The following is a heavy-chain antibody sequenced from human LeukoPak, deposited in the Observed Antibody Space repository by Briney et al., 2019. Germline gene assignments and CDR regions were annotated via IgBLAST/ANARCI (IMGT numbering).Heavy chain of an antibody. D-gene: IGHD3-3*01. CDR2: IYYSGST. V-gene: IGHV4-59*01. CDR1: GGSISSYY. J-gene: IGHJ5*02. Sequence: SETLSLTCTVAGGSISSYYWSWIRQPPGKGLEWIGYIYYSGSTNYNPSLKSRVTISVDTSKNQFSLKLSSVTAAGTAVYYCARLYYDFWSGPNWFDPWGQGTLVTVSS. CDR3: ARLYYDFWSGPNWFDP.